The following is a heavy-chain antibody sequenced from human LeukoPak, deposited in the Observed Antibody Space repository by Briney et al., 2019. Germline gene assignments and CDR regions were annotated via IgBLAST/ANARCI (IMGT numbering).Heavy chain of an antibody. D-gene: IGHD2-21*01. CDR2: VGGGDDI. J-gene: IGHJ4*02. CDR3: AKDATPRNRLWDHFDS. V-gene: IGHV3-23*01. CDR1: GFTFNIYG. Sequence: GGSLRLSCVASGFTFNIYGMSWVRQPPGKGLEWVSCVGGGDDIHYADSVKGRFTGYRDDAKNTVYLQMNSLRVEDTAIYFCAKDATPRNRLWDHFDSWGQGTLVSASS.